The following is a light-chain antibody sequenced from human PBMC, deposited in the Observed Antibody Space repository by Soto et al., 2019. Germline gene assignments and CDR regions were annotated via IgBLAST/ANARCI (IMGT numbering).Light chain of an antibody. CDR1: QSVSSRY. Sequence: EILLTQSPGTLSLSPGERATLSCRVSQSVSSRYLAWYQQKPGQAPRLLIYDASSRATGIPDRFSGSGSGTDFTLTISRLEPEDFAVYYCQQYGSSPQTFGQGTKVEIK. J-gene: IGKJ1*01. CDR3: QQYGSSPQT. V-gene: IGKV3-20*01. CDR2: DAS.